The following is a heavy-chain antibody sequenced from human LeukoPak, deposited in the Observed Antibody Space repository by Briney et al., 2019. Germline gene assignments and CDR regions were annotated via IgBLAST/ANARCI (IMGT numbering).Heavy chain of an antibody. CDR1: GGTFSSYA. J-gene: IGHJ4*02. D-gene: IGHD3-22*01. CDR3: ARETLDSSGYYLFDY. V-gene: IGHV1-69*05. Sequence: SVKVSCKASGGTFSSYAISWVRQAPGQGLEWMGGIIPIFGTANYAQKFQGRVTITTDESTSTAYMELSSLRPEDTAVYYCARETLDSSGYYLFDYWGQGTLVTVSS. CDR2: IIPIFGTA.